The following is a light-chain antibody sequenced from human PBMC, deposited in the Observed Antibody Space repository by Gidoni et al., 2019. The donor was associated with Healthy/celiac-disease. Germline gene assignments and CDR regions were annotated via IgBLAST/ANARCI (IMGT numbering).Light chain of an antibody. V-gene: IGKV3-11*01. CDR2: DAS. CDR3: QQRSNWPSIT. CDR1: QSVSSY. J-gene: IGKJ5*01. Sequence: EIVLTQSPATLSLSPGERATLSCRASQSVSSYLAWYQQKPGQAPRLLIYDASNRATGIPARFSGSGSGTDFTLTISSLEPEDLAVYYCQQRSNWPSITFXXXTRLEIK.